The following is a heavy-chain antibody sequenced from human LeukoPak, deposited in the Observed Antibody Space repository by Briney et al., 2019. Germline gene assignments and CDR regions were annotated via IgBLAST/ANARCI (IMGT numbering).Heavy chain of an antibody. CDR3: AREGSGELADI. Sequence: GGSLRLSCAASGFTFSSHDMHWVRQATGKGLEWVSAIGTAGRTYYADSVKGRFTISRENARNSFYLQMNNLRDEDTAVYYCAREGSGELADIWGQGTMVTVSS. J-gene: IGHJ3*02. CDR2: IGTAGRT. V-gene: IGHV3-13*01. D-gene: IGHD3-10*01. CDR1: GFTFSSHD.